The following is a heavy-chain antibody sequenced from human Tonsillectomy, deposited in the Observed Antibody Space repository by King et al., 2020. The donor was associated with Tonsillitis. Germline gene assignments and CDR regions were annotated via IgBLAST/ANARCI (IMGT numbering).Heavy chain of an antibody. CDR2: IYPGDSDT. D-gene: IGHD2-2*01. CDR1: GYDFSTYY. Sequence: QLVQSGAEVKKPGESLKISCKGSGYDFSTYYICWVRQKPGKGLEWMGIIYPGDSDTRYSPSFQGQVTFSADKTINTAYLPWRGLEASDTAMYYCGRRPFCNTTICFINFDFRRQGALVTVSS. V-gene: IGHV5-51*01. J-gene: IGHJ4*02. CDR3: GRRPFCNTTICFINFDF.